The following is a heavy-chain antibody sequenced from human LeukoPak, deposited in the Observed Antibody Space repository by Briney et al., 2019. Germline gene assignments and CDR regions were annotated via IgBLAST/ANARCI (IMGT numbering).Heavy chain of an antibody. CDR1: GFPFSSYW. J-gene: IGHJ4*02. D-gene: IGHD3-22*01. CDR3: ARDPPPTYYYDSSGYQAEYYFDY. V-gene: IGHV3-7*01. Sequence: GGSLRLSCAASGFPFSSYWMSSVRQAPGKGLERVANIKQYGREKYYVASVKGRFTISRDNAKNSLYLQMNSLRAEDTAVYYCARDPPPTYYYDSSGYQAEYYFDYWGQGTLVTVSS. CDR2: IKQYGREK.